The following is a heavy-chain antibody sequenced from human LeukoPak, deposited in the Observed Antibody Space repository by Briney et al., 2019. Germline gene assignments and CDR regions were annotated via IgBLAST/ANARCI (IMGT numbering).Heavy chain of an antibody. V-gene: IGHV4-4*07. CDR3: ARGHKVGYYYYFYMDV. Sequence: SETLSLTCSVSGGSISSYYWNWFQQPAGKGLEWIGRIYPSGSTTNYNPSLESRVTISVDKSESQFSLKVTSVTAADTAVYFCARGHKVGYYYYFYMDVWGKGTTVTVSS. CDR2: IYPSGSTT. CDR1: GGSISSYY. J-gene: IGHJ6*03.